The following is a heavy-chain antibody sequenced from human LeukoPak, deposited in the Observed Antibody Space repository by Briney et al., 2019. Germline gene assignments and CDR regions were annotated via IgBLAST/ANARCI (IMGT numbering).Heavy chain of an antibody. CDR3: ARDRALYDSRRGYYYTEDDC. Sequence: GGSLRLSSAASGFTFSSYGMHWVRQAPGKGLEWVAVIWYDGSNKYYADSVKGRFTISRDNAKSSVYLQMNNLRADDTAVYYCARDRALYDSRRGYYYTEDDCWGQGTLVTVSS. J-gene: IGHJ4*02. CDR2: IWYDGSNK. D-gene: IGHD3-22*01. V-gene: IGHV3-33*01. CDR1: GFTFSSYG.